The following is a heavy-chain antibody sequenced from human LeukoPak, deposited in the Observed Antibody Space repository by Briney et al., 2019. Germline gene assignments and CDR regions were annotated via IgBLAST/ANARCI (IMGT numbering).Heavy chain of an antibody. J-gene: IGHJ4*02. CDR1: GFTVSSNS. V-gene: IGHV4-59*02. CDR2: IYYSGST. Sequence: PGGSLRLSCTVSGFTVSSNSMSWIRQPPGKGLEWIGYIYYSGSTNYNPSLKSRVTISVDTSKNQFSLKLSSVTAADTAVYYCARSSWYAGNDYWGQGTLVTVSS. CDR3: ARSSWYAGNDY. D-gene: IGHD6-13*01.